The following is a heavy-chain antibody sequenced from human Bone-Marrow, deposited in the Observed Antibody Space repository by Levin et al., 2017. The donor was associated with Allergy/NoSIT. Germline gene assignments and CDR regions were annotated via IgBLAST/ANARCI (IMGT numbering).Heavy chain of an antibody. CDR1: GFIFSNYA. V-gene: IGHV3-23*01. CDR2: ISWDGIGL. J-gene: IGHJ4*02. CDR3: AKDYRSGYGWMFDY. D-gene: IGHD5-12*01. Sequence: HPGGSLRLSCAASGFIFSNYAMSWVRQAPGKGLEWVAAISWDGIGLWYADSVRGRYTISRDNSRNTVVLQMNSLRVEDTAVYYCAKDYRSGYGWMFDYWGQGILVTVSS.